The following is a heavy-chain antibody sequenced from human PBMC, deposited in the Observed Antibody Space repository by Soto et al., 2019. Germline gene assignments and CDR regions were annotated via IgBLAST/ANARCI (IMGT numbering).Heavy chain of an antibody. V-gene: IGHV3-9*01. CDR1: GFTFDDYA. CDR2: MSWNSGSI. J-gene: IGHJ3*02. D-gene: IGHD3-9*01. Sequence: EVQLVESGGGLVQPGRSPRLSCAASGFTFDDYAMHWVRQAPGKGLELVSGMSWNSGSIGYADSVKGRFTISRDNAKNTLYLQMHSLRAEDTALYYCAKDSQLRYFDYLLRGDAFDIWGQGTMVTVSS. CDR3: AKDSQLRYFDYLLRGDAFDI.